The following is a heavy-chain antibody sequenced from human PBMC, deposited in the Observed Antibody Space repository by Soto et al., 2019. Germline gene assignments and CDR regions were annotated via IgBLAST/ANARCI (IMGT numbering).Heavy chain of an antibody. CDR2: ISSSSSYI. CDR3: ASVVVVAATQIP. D-gene: IGHD2-15*01. Sequence: GGSLRLSCAASGFTFRNYAMYWVRQAPGKGLEWVSSISSSSSYIYYADSVKGRFTISRDNAKNSLYLQMNSLRAEDTAVYYCASVVVVAATQIPWGQGTLVTVSS. V-gene: IGHV3-21*01. J-gene: IGHJ5*02. CDR1: GFTFRNYA.